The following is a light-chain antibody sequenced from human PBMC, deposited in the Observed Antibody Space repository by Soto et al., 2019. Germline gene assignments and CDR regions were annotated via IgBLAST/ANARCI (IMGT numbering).Light chain of an antibody. CDR1: QSISPW. V-gene: IGKV1-5*03. CDR2: KAS. CDR3: QQYDNLRFT. Sequence: DIQMTQSPSTLSASVGDSVTITCRASQSISPWLAWYQQKPGKAPTLLIYKASSLEGGVPSRFSGSGSGTDFNITISSLQPDDFATYYCQQYDNLRFTFGPGTKVDIK. J-gene: IGKJ3*01.